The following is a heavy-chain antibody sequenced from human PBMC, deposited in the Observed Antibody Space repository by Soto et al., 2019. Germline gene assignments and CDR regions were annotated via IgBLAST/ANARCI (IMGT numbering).Heavy chain of an antibody. J-gene: IGHJ4*02. V-gene: IGHV4-59*08. CDR1: DGSISSYY. CDR3: ARQVCSGGNCYPFDY. D-gene: IGHD2-15*01. CDR2: IYYTGST. Sequence: QVQLQESGPGLVKPSETLSLTCTVSDGSISSYYWSWIRQPPGKALEWVGYIYYTGSTNYNPSLKSRVTMSVDTSKNQFSLELSSVTAADTAVYYCARQVCSGGNCYPFDYWGQGTLVTVSS.